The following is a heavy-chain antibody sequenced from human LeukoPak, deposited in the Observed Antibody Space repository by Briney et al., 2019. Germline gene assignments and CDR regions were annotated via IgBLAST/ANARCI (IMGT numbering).Heavy chain of an antibody. CDR1: GFTFSDYY. D-gene: IGHD6-13*01. Sequence: GGSLRLSCVASGFTFSDYYMSWIRQAPGKGLEWVSYISSSGSTIYYADSVKGRFTISRDNAKNSLYLQMNSLRAEDTAVYYCARVGVIAAAAPSWFDPWGQGTLVTVSS. CDR3: ARVGVIAAAAPSWFDP. CDR2: ISSSGSTI. J-gene: IGHJ5*02. V-gene: IGHV3-11*04.